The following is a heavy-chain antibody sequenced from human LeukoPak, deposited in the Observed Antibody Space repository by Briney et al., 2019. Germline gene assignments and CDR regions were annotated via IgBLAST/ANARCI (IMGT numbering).Heavy chain of an antibody. CDR3: ARDLCTSSSCPNNWIDP. J-gene: IGHJ5*02. V-gene: IGHV6-1*01. D-gene: IGHD2-2*01. CDR2: TYYRSKWYN. CDR1: GDSVSSNSAA. Sequence: SQTLSLTCAISGDSVSSNSAAWNWIRQSPSRCLEWLGRTYYRSKWYNNYEIPVKSRITINPDTSKNQFSLQLNSVTPEDTAVYYCARDLCTSSSCPNNWIDPWGQGTLVTVSS.